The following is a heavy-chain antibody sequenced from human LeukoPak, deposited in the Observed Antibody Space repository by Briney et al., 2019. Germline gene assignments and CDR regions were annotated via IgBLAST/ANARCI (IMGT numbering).Heavy chain of an antibody. CDR1: GFTFSNAW. CDR3: TTGEERGYYDFWSGYYLNL. V-gene: IGHV3-15*01. Sequence: GGSRRLSCAASGFTFSNAWMSWVRQAPGKGLEWVGRIKSKTDGGTTDYAAPVKGRFTISRDDSKNTLYLQMNSLKTEDTAVYYCTTGEERGYYDFWSGYYLNLWGQGTMVTVSS. CDR2: IKSKTDGGTT. J-gene: IGHJ3*01. D-gene: IGHD3-3*01.